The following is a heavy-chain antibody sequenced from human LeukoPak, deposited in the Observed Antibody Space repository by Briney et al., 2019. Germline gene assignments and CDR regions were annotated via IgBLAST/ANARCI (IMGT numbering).Heavy chain of an antibody. CDR3: AKDQLGYCSGGSCYAADY. V-gene: IGHV3-30*18. CDR2: ISYDGSNK. Sequence: GGSLRLSCAASGFTFSSYGMHWVRQAPGKGLEWVAVISYDGSNKYYADSVKGRFTISRDNSKNTLYLQMNSLRAEDTAVYYCAKDQLGYCSGGSCYAADYWGQGTLVTVSS. D-gene: IGHD2-15*01. CDR1: GFTFSSYG. J-gene: IGHJ4*02.